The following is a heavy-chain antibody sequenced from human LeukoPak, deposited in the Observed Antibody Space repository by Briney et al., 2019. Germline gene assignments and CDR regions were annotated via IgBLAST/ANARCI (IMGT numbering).Heavy chain of an antibody. V-gene: IGHV3-49*04. CDR3: TRGPILLSIHNGMDV. D-gene: IGHD2/OR15-2a*01. Sequence: SLGLSCTASGFTFGDHAMSWVRQAPGKGLVGGGFIRNKAYGGTTEYAASVKCRFTISRDDSKSIAYLQINSLKTEDTDFYYCTRGPILLSIHNGMDVWGQGTTVTVSS. CDR1: GFTFGDHA. J-gene: IGHJ6*02. CDR2: IRNKAYGGTT.